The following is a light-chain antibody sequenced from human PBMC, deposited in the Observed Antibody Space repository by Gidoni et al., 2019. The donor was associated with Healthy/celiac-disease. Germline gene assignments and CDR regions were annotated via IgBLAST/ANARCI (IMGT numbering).Light chain of an antibody. CDR3: QTWGTGIRGV. Sequence: QLVLTQSPSASASLGASVKLTCTLSSGHSNYAIAWHQQQPEKGPRYLMKLNSDGSHNKGDGIPDRFSGSSSGAERYLTISSLQSEDEADYYCQTWGTGIRGVFGGGTKLTVL. CDR2: LNSDGSH. V-gene: IGLV4-69*01. CDR1: SGHSNYA. J-gene: IGLJ3*02.